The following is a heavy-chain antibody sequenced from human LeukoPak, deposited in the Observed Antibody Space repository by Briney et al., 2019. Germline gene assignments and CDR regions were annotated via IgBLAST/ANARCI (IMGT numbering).Heavy chain of an antibody. CDR3: ARAPNLATTGNFDF. D-gene: IGHD6-13*01. Sequence: ASVKVSCKASGYTFTSYGVTWVRQAPGQRLEWVAWISTYNGKTNFIESLRGRVTLTTDTSTNTAYMELRSLRSDDTAVYYCARAPNLATTGNFDFWGQGTLVTVS. CDR1: GYTFTSYG. V-gene: IGHV1-18*01. J-gene: IGHJ4*02. CDR2: ISTYNGKT.